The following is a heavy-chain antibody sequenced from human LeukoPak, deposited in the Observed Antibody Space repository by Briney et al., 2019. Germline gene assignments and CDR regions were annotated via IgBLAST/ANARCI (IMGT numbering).Heavy chain of an antibody. CDR3: AARPHTAVAGPFDF. CDR1: GLTFTSYA. D-gene: IGHD6-19*01. V-gene: IGHV3-23*01. J-gene: IGHJ4*02. CDR2: ISGTGRSA. Sequence: PGGSLRLSCAASGLTFTSYAMGWVRQAPGKGLEWASTISGTGRSAYYADSVKGRFTVSRDSSKNTLYLQMNSLRAEDTAVYYCAARPHTAVAGPFDFWGQGALVTVSS.